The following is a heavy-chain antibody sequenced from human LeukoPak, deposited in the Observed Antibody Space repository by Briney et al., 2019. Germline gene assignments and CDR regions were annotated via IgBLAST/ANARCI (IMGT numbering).Heavy chain of an antibody. CDR2: IKQDGSEQ. Sequence: GGSLRLSCAASGFTFSSYWMTWVRQAPGKGLEWVANIKQDGSEQYYVDSVRGRFTISRDNAKNSLFLQMNSLRVEDTAVYYCARLGYSSSWAFDYWGQGTLVTASS. CDR1: GFTFSSYW. V-gene: IGHV3-7*05. D-gene: IGHD6-13*01. CDR3: ARLGYSSSWAFDY. J-gene: IGHJ4*02.